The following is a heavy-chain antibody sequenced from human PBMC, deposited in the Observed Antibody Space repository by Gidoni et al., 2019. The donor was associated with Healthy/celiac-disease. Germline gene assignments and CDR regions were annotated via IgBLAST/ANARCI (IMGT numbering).Heavy chain of an antibody. J-gene: IGHJ4*02. CDR1: GYTFTGDY. D-gene: IGHD3-3*01. Sequence: QVQLVQSGAEVKKPGASVKVSCKASGYTFTGDYMHWVRHAPGQGIEWMGWINPNSGGTNYAQKFQGRVTMTRDTSISTAYMELSRLRSDDTAVYYCARVPGLRFLEWLFSFDYWGQGTLVTVSS. CDR3: ARVPGLRFLEWLFSFDY. CDR2: INPNSGGT. V-gene: IGHV1-2*02.